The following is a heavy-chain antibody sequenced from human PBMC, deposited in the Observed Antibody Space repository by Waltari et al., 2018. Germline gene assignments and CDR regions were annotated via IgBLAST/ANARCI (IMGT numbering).Heavy chain of an antibody. Sequence: EVQLVESGGGVVKPGGSLRPSCAASGFTFRSYNMNWVRQAPGKGLEWVSIISYSSSYIYYADAVKGRFTVSRDNAKNSLFLQMNSLRAEDTAVYYCARDHEYGGKADYWGQGTLVTVSS. CDR3: ARDHEYGGKADY. CDR1: GFTFRSYN. J-gene: IGHJ4*02. D-gene: IGHD4-17*01. V-gene: IGHV3-21*01. CDR2: ISYSSSYI.